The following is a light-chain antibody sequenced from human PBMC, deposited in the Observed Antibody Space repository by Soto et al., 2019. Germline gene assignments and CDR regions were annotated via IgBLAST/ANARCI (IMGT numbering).Light chain of an antibody. CDR3: HQRQSWPRT. Sequence: EIVLTQSPATLSSSPGETATLSCRASQYVGTRLAWYQHKPGQAPRLLIYYTSNRATGIPARFSGSGSGTDFTLTINSLAPEAFAIYYCHQRQSWPRTFGQGTKVEIK. J-gene: IGKJ1*01. CDR2: YTS. CDR1: QYVGTR. V-gene: IGKV3-11*01.